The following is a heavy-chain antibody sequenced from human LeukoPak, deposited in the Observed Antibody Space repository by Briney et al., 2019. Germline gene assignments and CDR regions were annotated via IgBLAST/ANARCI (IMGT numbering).Heavy chain of an antibody. J-gene: IGHJ6*02. CDR3: ARARLSSSSYYYYGMDV. V-gene: IGHV4-61*02. CDR2: IYTSGST. CDR1: GGSISSGSYY. Sequence: SETLSLTCTVSGGSISSGSYYWSWLRQPAGKGLEWFGRIYTSGSTNYNPSLKSRVTISVDTSKNQISLKLSSVTAADTAVYYCARARLSSSSYYYYGMDVWGQGTTVTVSS. D-gene: IGHD6-13*01.